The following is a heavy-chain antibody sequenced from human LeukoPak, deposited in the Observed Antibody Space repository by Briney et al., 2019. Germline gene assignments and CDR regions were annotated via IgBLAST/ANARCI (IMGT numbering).Heavy chain of an antibody. CDR1: GFTFSSYA. V-gene: IGHV3-30-3*01. J-gene: IGHJ4*02. D-gene: IGHD1-7*01. CDR2: ISYDGSNK. CDR3: ARRTTGSDYFDY. Sequence: GGSLRLSYAASGFTFSSYAMHWVRQAPGKGLEWVAVISYDGSNKYHADSVKGRFTISRDNSKNTLYLQMNSLRAEDTAVYYCARRTTGSDYFDYWGQGTLVTVSS.